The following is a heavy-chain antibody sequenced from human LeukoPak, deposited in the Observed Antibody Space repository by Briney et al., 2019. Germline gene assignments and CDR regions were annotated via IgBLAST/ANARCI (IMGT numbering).Heavy chain of an antibody. CDR1: GFTFSSYS. CDR2: ISGSSSYI. D-gene: IGHD3-22*01. V-gene: IGHV3-21*01. J-gene: IGHJ4*02. CDR3: ARGYDSSGYSILY. Sequence: GGSPRLSCAASGFTFSSYSMNWVRQAPGKGLEWVSSISGSSSYIYYADSVKGRFTISRDNSKKTLYLQMNSLRAEDTAVYYCARGYDSSGYSILYWGQGTLVTVSS.